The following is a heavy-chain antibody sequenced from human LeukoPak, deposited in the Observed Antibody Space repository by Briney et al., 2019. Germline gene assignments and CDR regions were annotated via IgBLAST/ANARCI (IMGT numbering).Heavy chain of an antibody. CDR3: ATSIGAYSGSYPFDY. V-gene: IGHV3-23*01. D-gene: IGHD1-26*01. CDR2: ISGSGGST. CDR1: GFTFSSYA. J-gene: IGHJ4*02. Sequence: GGSLRLSCAASGFTFSSYAMSWVRQAPGKGLEWVSAISGSGGSTYYADSVKGRFTISRDNSKNTLYLQMNSLRAEDTAVYYCATSIGAYSGSYPFDYWGQGTLVTVSS.